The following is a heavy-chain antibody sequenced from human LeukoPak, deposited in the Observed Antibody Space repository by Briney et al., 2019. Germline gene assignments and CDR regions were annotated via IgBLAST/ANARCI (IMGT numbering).Heavy chain of an antibody. CDR3: ARGLEWLTRRHTWFDP. V-gene: IGHV1-18*01. Sequence: WASVKVSCKASSYTFTNYAFTWVRQAPGQGLEWMGWISAYNGNTNYAQKLQGRVTMTTDTSTSTAYMELRSLRSDDTAVYYCARGLEWLTRRHTWFDPWAQGTLVTVS. CDR2: ISAYNGNT. CDR1: SYTFTNYA. J-gene: IGHJ5*02. D-gene: IGHD3-3*01.